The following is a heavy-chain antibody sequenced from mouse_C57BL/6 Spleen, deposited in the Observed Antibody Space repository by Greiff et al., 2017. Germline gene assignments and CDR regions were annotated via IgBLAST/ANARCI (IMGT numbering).Heavy chain of an antibody. J-gene: IGHJ4*01. CDR2: ISYDGSN. D-gene: IGHD1-1*01. CDR1: GYSITSGYY. V-gene: IGHV3-6*01. Sequence: EVQLQESGPGLVKPSQSLSLTCSVTGYSITSGYYWNWIRQFPGNKLEWMGYISYDGSNNYNPSLKNRISITRDTSKNQFFLKLNSVTTEDTATYDCAKTYYYGSSYAMDYWGQGTSVTVSS. CDR3: AKTYYYGSSYAMDY.